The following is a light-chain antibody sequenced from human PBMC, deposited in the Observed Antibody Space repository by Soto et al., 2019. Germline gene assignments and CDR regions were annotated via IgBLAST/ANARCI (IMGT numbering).Light chain of an antibody. J-gene: IGKJ1*01. V-gene: IGKV4-1*01. CDR1: QSVLYSSNNKNC. Sequence: DIVMTQSPDSLAVSLGERATINCKSSQSVLYSSNNKNCLAWYQQKPGQPPKLLIYWASTRESGVPDRFSVSGSGTDFTLTISSLQAEDVAVYYCQQYYSTRTFGQGTKVEIK. CDR3: QQYYSTRT. CDR2: WAS.